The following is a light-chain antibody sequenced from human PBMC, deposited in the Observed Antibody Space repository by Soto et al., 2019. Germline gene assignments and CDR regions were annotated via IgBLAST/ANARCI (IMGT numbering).Light chain of an antibody. CDR3: QQYGSSST. J-gene: IGKJ5*01. CDR1: QSVSSRY. V-gene: IGKV3-20*01. Sequence: IVLTQSPGTLSLSPGESATLSCRASQSVSSRYAAWYQQKPGQAPMLLIYGSSRRATGIPDRFSGSGSGTYFTLTISRLEPEDFAVFYCQQYGSSSTFGQGTRLEIK. CDR2: GSS.